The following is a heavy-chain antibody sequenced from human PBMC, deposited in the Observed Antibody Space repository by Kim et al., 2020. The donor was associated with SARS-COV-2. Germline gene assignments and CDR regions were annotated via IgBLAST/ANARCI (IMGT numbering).Heavy chain of an antibody. J-gene: IGHJ4*02. Sequence: GGSLRLSCTASGFTFGDYSMSWFRQAPGKGLEWVGYIRSKAHGGTTEYAASVKGRFTISRDDSKGIAYLQMNSLITEDTAMYYCSRKAYCGGDCYSAYFDYWGQGTLVTVSS. CDR1: GFTFGDYS. CDR3: SRKAYCGGDCYSAYFDY. V-gene: IGHV3-49*03. CDR2: IRSKAHGGTT. D-gene: IGHD2-21*02.